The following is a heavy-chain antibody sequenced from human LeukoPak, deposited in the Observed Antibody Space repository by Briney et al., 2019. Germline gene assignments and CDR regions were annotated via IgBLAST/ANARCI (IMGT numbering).Heavy chain of an antibody. CDR2: INHSGST. Sequence: SETLSLTCAVYGGSFSGYYWSWIRQPPGKGLEWIGEINHSGSTNYNPSLKSRVTISVDTSKNQFSLKLSSVTAADTAVYYCARDYYDFWSGYSPFDYWGQGTLVTVSS. CDR3: ARDYYDFWSGYSPFDY. CDR1: GGSFSGYY. D-gene: IGHD3-3*01. V-gene: IGHV4-34*01. J-gene: IGHJ4*02.